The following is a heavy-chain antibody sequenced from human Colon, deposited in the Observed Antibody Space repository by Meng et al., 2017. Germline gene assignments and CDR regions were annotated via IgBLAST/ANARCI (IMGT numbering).Heavy chain of an antibody. V-gene: IGHV1-24*01. J-gene: IGHJ4*02. CDR1: GWTLTELS. CDR3: SSDRRLGAFNF. CDR2: FDPDDDET. D-gene: IGHD1-26*01. Sequence: ASVKVSCKVSGWTLTELSIHWVRQARGQGLEWMGSFDPDDDETVYAQNFQGRLTMTEDTSANTAYMELSGLRSDDTAVYFCSSDRRLGAFNFWGQGNLVTGAS.